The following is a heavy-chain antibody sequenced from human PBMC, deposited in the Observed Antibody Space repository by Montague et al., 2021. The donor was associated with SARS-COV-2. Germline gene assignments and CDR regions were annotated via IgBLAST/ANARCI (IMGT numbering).Heavy chain of an antibody. CDR3: ARREYSYGWGD. V-gene: IGHV4-39*01. CDR1: GGPISGSSDY. CDR2: VDYSGNT. Sequence: SETLSLTCTVTGGPISGSSDYWGWIRQSPGKGLEWIASVDYSGNTYYSPSLKCRLTISVDTSKNQFSLKLNSVTAADTALYYCARREYSYGWGDWGQGTLVTVSS. D-gene: IGHD5-18*01. J-gene: IGHJ4*02.